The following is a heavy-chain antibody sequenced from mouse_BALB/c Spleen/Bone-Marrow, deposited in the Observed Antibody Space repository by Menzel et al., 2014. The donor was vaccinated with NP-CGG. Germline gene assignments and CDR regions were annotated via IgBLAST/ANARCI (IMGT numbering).Heavy chain of an antibody. D-gene: IGHD4-1*01. J-gene: IGHJ4*01. CDR3: ARWEYYAMDY. CDR1: GFNIKDTY. CDR2: TDPANGNT. V-gene: IGHV14-3*02. Sequence: EVKLQESGAELVKPGASVKLSCTASGFNIKDTYMHWVKQRPEQALEWIGRTDPANGNTKYDPKFQGKAPITADTSSNTAYLQLSSLTSEDTAVYYCARWEYYAMDYWGQGTSVTVSS.